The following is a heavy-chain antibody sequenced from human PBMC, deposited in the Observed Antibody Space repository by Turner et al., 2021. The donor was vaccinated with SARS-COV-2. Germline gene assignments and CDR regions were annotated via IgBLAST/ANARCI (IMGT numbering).Heavy chain of an antibody. D-gene: IGHD3-16*01. CDR2: ISYDGSSK. CDR1: GFTFSSHG. V-gene: IGHV3-30*18. Sequence: QVRLVESGGGVVQPGRSLRLSCLASGFTFSSHGMHLVRQAPGKGLEWVAAISYDGSSKFYADCVKGRFTISRDDSSNTVYVEINSLRPEDTAVFYCAKDDGGLATTTYGMDVWGQGTTVTVSS. CDR3: AKDDGGLATTTYGMDV. J-gene: IGHJ6*02.